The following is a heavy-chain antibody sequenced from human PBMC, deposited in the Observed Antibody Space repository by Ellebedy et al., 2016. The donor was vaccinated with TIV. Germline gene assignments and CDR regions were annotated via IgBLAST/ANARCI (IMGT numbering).Heavy chain of an antibody. D-gene: IGHD5-18*01. V-gene: IGHV3-23*01. CDR1: GFTFSIYA. J-gene: IGHJ6*02. Sequence: GESLKISCAASGFTFSIYAMSWVRQAPGKGLEWVSAISSGGSTTYYADPVKGRFTISRDNSKDTLYLQVSSLRVEDTAIYYCAKDFNPDTHLVHGMDVWGQGTTVTVSS. CDR2: ISSGGSTT. CDR3: AKDFNPDTHLVHGMDV.